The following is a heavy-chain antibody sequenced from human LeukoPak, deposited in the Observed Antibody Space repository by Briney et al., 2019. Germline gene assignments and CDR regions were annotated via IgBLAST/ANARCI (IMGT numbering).Heavy chain of an antibody. D-gene: IGHD3-3*01. V-gene: IGHV4-4*02. CDR3: ARSSGKWSGDYYYHYMDV. CDR1: GGSISSSNW. Sequence: SGTLPLTCAVSGGSISSSNWWSWVRQPPGKGLEWIGEIYHSGSTNYNPSLKSRVTISVDTSKNQFSLKLSSVTAADTAVYYCARSSGKWSGDYYYHYMDVWGRGTTVTISS. CDR2: IYHSGST. J-gene: IGHJ6*03.